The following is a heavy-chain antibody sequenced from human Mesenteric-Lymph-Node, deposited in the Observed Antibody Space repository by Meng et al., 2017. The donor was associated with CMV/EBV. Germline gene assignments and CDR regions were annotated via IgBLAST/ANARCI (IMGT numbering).Heavy chain of an antibody. CDR3: ARDKSVGATTDAFDI. CDR1: GFTFSSFT. J-gene: IGHJ3*02. D-gene: IGHD1-26*01. CDR2: ISSSSTTI. V-gene: IGHV3-48*04. Sequence: GESLKISCAASGFTFSSFTMNWVRQPPGKGLEWVSYISSSSTTIYYADSVKGRFTISRDNAKNSLYLQMNSLRAEDTAVYYCARDKSVGATTDAFDIWGQGTMVTVSS.